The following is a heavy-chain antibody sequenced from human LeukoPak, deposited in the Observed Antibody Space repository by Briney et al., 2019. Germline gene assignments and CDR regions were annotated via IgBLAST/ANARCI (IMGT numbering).Heavy chain of an antibody. CDR2: IYYSGST. J-gene: IGHJ3*02. Sequence: SETLSLTCTVSGGSISSYYWSWIRQPPGKGLEWIGYIYYSGSTNYNPSLKSRVTISVDTSKNQFSLKLSSVTAADTAVYYCARAPPLGYRSSTSCYVHDAFDIWGQGTMVTVSS. V-gene: IGHV4-59*01. CDR1: GGSISSYY. D-gene: IGHD2-2*01. CDR3: ARAPPLGYRSSTSCYVHDAFDI.